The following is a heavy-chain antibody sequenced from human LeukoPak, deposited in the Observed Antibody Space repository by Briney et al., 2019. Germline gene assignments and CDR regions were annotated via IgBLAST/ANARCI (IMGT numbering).Heavy chain of an antibody. CDR2: INPNSGGT. D-gene: IGHD3-10*01. CDR1: GYTFTGYY. V-gene: IGHV1-2*02. Sequence: ASVKVSCKTSGYTFTGYYMHWVREAPGQELEWIGWINPNSGGTNYAQKFQGRVTMTRDTSISTAYMELSRLRPDDTAVYYCARDGKVSGDDAFDIWGQGTMVTVSS. CDR3: ARDGKVSGDDAFDI. J-gene: IGHJ3*02.